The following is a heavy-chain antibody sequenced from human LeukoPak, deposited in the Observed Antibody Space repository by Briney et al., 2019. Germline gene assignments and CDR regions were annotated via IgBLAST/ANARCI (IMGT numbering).Heavy chain of an antibody. CDR1: GSSFSGYG. CDR3: AKDHCSRCSEDDYLDY. CDR2: IRSDGSNK. Sequence: GGSLRLSCAASGSSFSGYGMHWVRQGPGKGLEWVAFIRSDGSNKYYADSVKGRFTVSRDNSKKTLDLQMNSLRGEDTAVYYCAKDHCSRCSEDDYLDYWGQGTLVTVSS. J-gene: IGHJ4*02. D-gene: IGHD2-15*01. V-gene: IGHV3-30*02.